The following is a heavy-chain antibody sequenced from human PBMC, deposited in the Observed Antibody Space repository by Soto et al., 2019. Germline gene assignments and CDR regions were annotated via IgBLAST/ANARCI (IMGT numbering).Heavy chain of an antibody. D-gene: IGHD6-25*01. CDR2: IWYDGSNK. Sequence: VQLLESGGGLVQPGGSLRLSCAASGFTFSSYGMHWVRQAPGKGLEWVAVIWYDGSNKYYADSVKGRFTISRDNSKNTLYLQMNSLRAEDTAVYYCARDSASSGPDYWGQGTLVTVSS. J-gene: IGHJ4*02. CDR3: ARDSASSGPDY. CDR1: GFTFSSYG. V-gene: IGHV3-33*01.